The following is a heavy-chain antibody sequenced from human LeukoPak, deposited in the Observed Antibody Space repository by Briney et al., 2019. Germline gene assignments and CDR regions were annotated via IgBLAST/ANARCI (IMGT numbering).Heavy chain of an antibody. CDR3: TRDMLRFLEWTFDY. J-gene: IGHJ4*02. CDR1: GFTFGDYA. CDR2: IRSKAYGGTT. D-gene: IGHD3-3*01. Sequence: GGSLRLSCTASGFTFGDYAMSWVRQAPGKGLEWVGFIRSKAYGGTTEYATSVKGRFTISRDDSKSIAYLQMNSLKTEDTAVYYCTRDMLRFLEWTFDYWGQGTLVTVSS. V-gene: IGHV3-49*04.